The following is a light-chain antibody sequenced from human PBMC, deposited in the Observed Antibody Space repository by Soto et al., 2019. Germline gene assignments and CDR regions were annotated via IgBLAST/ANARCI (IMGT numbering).Light chain of an antibody. V-gene: IGKV3-20*01. J-gene: IGKJ1*01. Sequence: PGERATLSCRASQSVSSSYLAWYQQKPGQAPRLLIYGASSRATGIPDRFSGSGSGTDFTLTISRLEPEDFAVYYCQQYGSSPQTFGQGTKVEIK. CDR1: QSVSSSY. CDR2: GAS. CDR3: QQYGSSPQT.